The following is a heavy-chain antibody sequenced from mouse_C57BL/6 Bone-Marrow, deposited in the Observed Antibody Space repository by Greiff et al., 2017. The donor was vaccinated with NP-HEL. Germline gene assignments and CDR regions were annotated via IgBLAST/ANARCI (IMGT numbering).Heavy chain of an antibody. CDR2: ISSGGSYT. CDR1: GFTFSSYG. V-gene: IGHV5-6*01. J-gene: IGHJ4*01. Sequence: EVQLVESGGDLVKPGGSLKLSCAASGFTFSSYGMSWVRQTPDKRLEWVATISSGGSYTYYPDSVKGRFTISRDNAKNTLYLQMSSLKSEDTAMYYCARHATTVAATGAMDYWGQGTSVTVSS. D-gene: IGHD1-1*01. CDR3: ARHATTVAATGAMDY.